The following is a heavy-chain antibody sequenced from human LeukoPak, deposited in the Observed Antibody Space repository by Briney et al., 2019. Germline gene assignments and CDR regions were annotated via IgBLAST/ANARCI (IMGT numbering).Heavy chain of an antibody. D-gene: IGHD1-1*01. Sequence: ASVKVSCKASGYTFTSYDINWVRQATGQGLEWMGWMNPNSGNTGYAQKFQGRVTITRNTSISTAYMELGSLRSEDTAVYYCARGTYKTGRYYFDYWGQGTLVTVSS. CDR1: GYTFTSYD. V-gene: IGHV1-8*03. CDR3: ARGTYKTGRYYFDY. J-gene: IGHJ4*02. CDR2: MNPNSGNT.